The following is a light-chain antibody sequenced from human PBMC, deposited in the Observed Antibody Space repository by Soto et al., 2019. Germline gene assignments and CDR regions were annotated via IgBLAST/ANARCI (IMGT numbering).Light chain of an antibody. Sequence: EIVLTQSPGTLSLSPGERATLSCRASQSVSGSYLAWYQQKPGQAPRLLIFGASNRANGIPDRFSGSGSGTDFTLTISRREPEDFAVFYCQQYGSSPLTFGGGTKVEIK. CDR1: QSVSGSY. CDR2: GAS. CDR3: QQYGSSPLT. J-gene: IGKJ4*02. V-gene: IGKV3-20*01.